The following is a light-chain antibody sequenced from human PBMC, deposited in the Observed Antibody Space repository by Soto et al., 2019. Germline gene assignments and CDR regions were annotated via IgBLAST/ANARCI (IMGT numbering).Light chain of an antibody. J-gene: IGLJ1*01. CDR2: DVS. CDR1: SSDVGGYNY. Sequence: QSALTQPRSVSGSPGQSVTISCTGTSSDVGGYNYVSWYQQHPGKAPKLMIYDVSKRPSGVPDRFSGSKSGNTASLTISGLQAEDEADYYCGSYAGSFGTGTKVTVL. V-gene: IGLV2-11*01. CDR3: GSYAGS.